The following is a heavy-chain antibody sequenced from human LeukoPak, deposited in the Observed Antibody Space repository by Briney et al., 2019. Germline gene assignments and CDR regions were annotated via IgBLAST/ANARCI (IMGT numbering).Heavy chain of an antibody. V-gene: IGHV1-18*01. CDR3: AIDRDSIAVAGSPRYCDY. CDR2: ISVYNDKK. Sequence: ASVKVSCKASGYTLNTYGVAWGRQAPGQGHEWMGWISVYNDKKEFAQKFQGRVTMTTDASTNTAYMELRSLTYDDTAVYYCAIDRDSIAVAGSPRYCDYCVQGSLVTVSS. D-gene: IGHD6-19*01. CDR1: GYTLNTYG. J-gene: IGHJ4*02.